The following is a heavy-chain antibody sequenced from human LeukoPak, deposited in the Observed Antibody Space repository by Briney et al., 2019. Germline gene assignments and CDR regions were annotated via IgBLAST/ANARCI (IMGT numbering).Heavy chain of an antibody. Sequence: GGSLRLSCAVSGFTFSNYWMNWVRQAPGKGLEWVANINQGGSDKYYVDSVKGRFTISRDNARNSLYLQMNSLRAEDTAVYYCGRGDPDYWGQGTLVTASS. CDR1: GFTFSNYW. V-gene: IGHV3-7*01. CDR2: INQGGSDK. J-gene: IGHJ4*02. CDR3: GRGDPDY.